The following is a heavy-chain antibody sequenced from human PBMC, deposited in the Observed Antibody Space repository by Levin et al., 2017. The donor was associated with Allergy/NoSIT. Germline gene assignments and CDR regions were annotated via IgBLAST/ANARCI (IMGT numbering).Heavy chain of an antibody. D-gene: IGHD6-6*01. CDR1: GDSIISNNHY. V-gene: IGHV4-39*01. Sequence: SETLSLTCAVSGDSIISNNHYWDWIRQPPGTGLEWIGTIYYSGNTHYSPSLNSRVTISVDTSKNQFSLRLNSVTATDTAVYYCARRGFNTSSGGWHFDIWGRGTLVIVSS. CDR3: ARRGFNTSSGGWHFDI. J-gene: IGHJ2*01. CDR2: IYYSGNT.